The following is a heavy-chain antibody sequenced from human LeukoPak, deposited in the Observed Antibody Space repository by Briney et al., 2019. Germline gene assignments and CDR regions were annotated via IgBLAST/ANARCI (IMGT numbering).Heavy chain of an antibody. V-gene: IGHV1-69*01. CDR3: ARAQRSYYYDSSGYHFDY. D-gene: IGHD3-22*01. J-gene: IGHJ4*02. Sequence: ASVKVSCKASGGTFSSYAISWVRQAPGQGLERMGGIIPIFGTANYAQKFQGRVTITADESTSTAYMELSSLRSEDTAVYYCARAQRSYYYDSSGYHFDYWGQGTLVTVSS. CDR1: GGTFSSYA. CDR2: IIPIFGTA.